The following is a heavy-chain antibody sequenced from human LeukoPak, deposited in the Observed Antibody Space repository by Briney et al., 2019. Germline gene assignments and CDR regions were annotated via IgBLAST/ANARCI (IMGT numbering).Heavy chain of an antibody. D-gene: IGHD6-13*01. CDR2: MNPNSGDT. V-gene: IGHV1-8*01. J-gene: IGHJ5*02. CDR1: GYTFTNYD. Sequence: ASVKVSCKASGYTFTNYDVNWVRQATGQGLEWMGWMNPNSGDTGYAQKFQGRVTMTRDTFISTAYMELSSLTSEDTAVYYCARGYSSSWSNWFDPWGQGTLVTVSS. CDR3: ARGYSSSWSNWFDP.